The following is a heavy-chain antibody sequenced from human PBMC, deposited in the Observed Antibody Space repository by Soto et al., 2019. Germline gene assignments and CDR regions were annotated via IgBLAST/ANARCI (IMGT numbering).Heavy chain of an antibody. J-gene: IGHJ4*02. Sequence: DVQLVESGGGLVQPGGSLRLSCVASGFTFNTYSMNWVRQAPGKGLEWVSYISRTNTIHYADSVRGRFTISRDNAKNSLYLQMNSLRAEDTAVYFCTRDPHALDYWGQGTLVTVSS. V-gene: IGHV3-48*01. CDR1: GFTFNTYS. CDR3: TRDPHALDY. CDR2: ISRTNTI.